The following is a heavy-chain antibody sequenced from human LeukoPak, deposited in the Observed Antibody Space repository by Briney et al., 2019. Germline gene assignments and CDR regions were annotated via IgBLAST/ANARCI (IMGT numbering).Heavy chain of an antibody. CDR2: IDPNSGGT. V-gene: IGHV1-2*02. Sequence: ASVKVSCKASGYTFTAHYIHWVRQAPGQGLEWMGWIDPNSGGTNYAQKFLGSVTMTGDTSINTAFMELSRLRSDDTAIYYCARGRGTTMVRGVITDYFDLWGRGSLVTVSS. J-gene: IGHJ2*01. CDR1: GYTFTAHY. CDR3: ARGRGTTMVRGVITDYFDL. D-gene: IGHD3-10*01.